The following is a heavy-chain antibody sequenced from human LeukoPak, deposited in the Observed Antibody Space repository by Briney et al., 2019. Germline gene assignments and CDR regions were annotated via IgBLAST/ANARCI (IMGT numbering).Heavy chain of an antibody. D-gene: IGHD2-2*01. CDR1: GFTVSSNY. J-gene: IGHJ6*02. CDR2: IYSGGNT. Sequence: PGGSLRLSCAASGFTVSSNYMSWVRQAPGKGLEWVSVIYSGGNTYYADSVKGRFTISRDNSKNTLYLQMNSLRAEDTAAYYCARDLVVPAAMRGYYYYYGMDVWGQGTTVTVSS. CDR3: ARDLVVPAAMRGYYYYYGMDV. V-gene: IGHV3-53*01.